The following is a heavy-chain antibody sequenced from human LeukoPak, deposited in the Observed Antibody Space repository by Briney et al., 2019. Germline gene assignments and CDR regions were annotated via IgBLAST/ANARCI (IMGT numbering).Heavy chain of an antibody. J-gene: IGHJ3*02. CDR3: ARTGAFYYGSGSYFDAFDI. CDR2: MNPKSGNT. CDR1: GYTFTSDD. Sequence: ASVKVSCKASGYTFTSDDINWVRQATGQGLEWMGWMNPKSGNTGYAQKFQGRVTMTRNTSISTAYMELSSLRSEDTAVYYCARTGAFYYGSGSYFDAFDIWGQGTVVTVSS. V-gene: IGHV1-8*01. D-gene: IGHD3-10*01.